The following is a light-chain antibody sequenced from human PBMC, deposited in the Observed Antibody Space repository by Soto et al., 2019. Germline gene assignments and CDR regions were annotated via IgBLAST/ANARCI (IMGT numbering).Light chain of an antibody. CDR1: NRDVGSYNF. V-gene: IGLV2-14*01. Sequence: QSALTQPASVSGSPGQSITIACTGTNRDVGSYNFVSWYQQRPGEAPKLIIYEVSNRPSGISYRFSGSKSGNTASLTISGLQAEDEADYYCSSYTTTSTLVFGGGTKLTVL. CDR3: SSYTTTSTLV. J-gene: IGLJ3*02. CDR2: EVS.